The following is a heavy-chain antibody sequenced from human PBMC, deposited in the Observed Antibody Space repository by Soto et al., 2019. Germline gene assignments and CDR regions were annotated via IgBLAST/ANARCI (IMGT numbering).Heavy chain of an antibody. J-gene: IGHJ6*02. CDR3: ARDGARSGDSALYYYYGMDV. CDR2: ISAYNGNT. CDR1: GYTFTSYG. D-gene: IGHD7-27*01. Sequence: QVQLVQSGAEVKKPGASVKVSCKASGYTFTSYGISWVRQAPGLGLEWMGWISAYNGNTNYAQKLQGRVTMTTDTSTSTAYMELRSLRSDDTAVYYCARDGARSGDSALYYYYGMDVWGQGTTVTVSS. V-gene: IGHV1-18*01.